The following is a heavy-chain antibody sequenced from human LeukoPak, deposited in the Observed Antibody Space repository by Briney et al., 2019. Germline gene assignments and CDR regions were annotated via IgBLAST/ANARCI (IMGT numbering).Heavy chain of an antibody. CDR2: ISAYNGNT. J-gene: IGHJ5*02. CDR3: ARVDHSYYDFWSALPGYWFDP. D-gene: IGHD3-3*01. CDR1: GYTFTSYG. Sequence: ASVKVSCKASGYTFTSYGISLVRQAPGQGLELMGWISAYNGNTNYGQKLQGSVNMTTDTSTSTAYMELTRLRSDDTAVYYCARVDHSYYDFWSALPGYWFDPWGQGTLVTVSS. V-gene: IGHV1-18*01.